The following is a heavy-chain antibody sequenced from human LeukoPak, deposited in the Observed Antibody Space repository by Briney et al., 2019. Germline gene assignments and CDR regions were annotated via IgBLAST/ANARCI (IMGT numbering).Heavy chain of an antibody. D-gene: IGHD6-19*01. J-gene: IGHJ5*01. CDR2: ISYDGSNK. V-gene: IGHV3-30-3*01. Sequence: GGSLRLSCAASGLSFSSYAMHWVRQAPGKGLEWVAVISYDGSNKYYADSVKGRFTISRDNSKNTLYLQMDSLRPEDTAVYYCARDLQYRSGWGENWFDSWGQGTLVTVSS. CDR1: GLSFSSYA. CDR3: ARDLQYRSGWGENWFDS.